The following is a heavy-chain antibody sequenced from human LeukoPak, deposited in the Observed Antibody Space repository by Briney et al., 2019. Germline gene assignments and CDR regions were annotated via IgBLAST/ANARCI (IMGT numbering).Heavy chain of an antibody. CDR1: GGSISSGCYY. V-gene: IGHV4-61*02. D-gene: IGHD3-3*01. J-gene: IGHJ5*02. Sequence: SQTLSLTSTVSGGSISSGCYYWSWIRQPAGKGLEWIGRIYTSGSTNYNPSLKSRVTISVDTSKNQFSLKLSSVTAADTAVYYCARALDFWSGYPFDPWGQGTLVTVSS. CDR3: ARALDFWSGYPFDP. CDR2: IYTSGST.